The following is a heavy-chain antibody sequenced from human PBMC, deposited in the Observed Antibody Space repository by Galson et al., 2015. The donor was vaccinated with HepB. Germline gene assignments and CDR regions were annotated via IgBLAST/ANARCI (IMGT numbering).Heavy chain of an antibody. CDR2: INAGNGNT. J-gene: IGHJ6*02. Sequence: SVKVSCKASGYTFTSYAMHWVRQAPGQRLEWMGWINAGNGNTKYSQKFQGRVTITRDTSATTAYMELSSLRSEDTAVYYCARDGVGATRRSHYYYYYGMDVWGQGTTVTVSS. CDR1: GYTFTSYA. CDR3: ARDGVGATRRSHYYYYYGMDV. D-gene: IGHD1-26*01. V-gene: IGHV1-3*01.